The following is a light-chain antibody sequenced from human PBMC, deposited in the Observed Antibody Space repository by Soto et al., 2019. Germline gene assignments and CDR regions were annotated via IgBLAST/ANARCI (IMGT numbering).Light chain of an antibody. CDR3: SSYTTSNTRQIV. Sequence: QSVLTQPASVSGSPGQSITISRTGTSSDVGGYNYVSWYQHHPGKAPKLMIYDVSNRPSGVSNRFSGSKSGNTASLTISGLQPEDEADSYCSSYTTSNTRQIVFGTGTKVTVL. CDR2: DVS. J-gene: IGLJ1*01. CDR1: SSDVGGYNY. V-gene: IGLV2-14*03.